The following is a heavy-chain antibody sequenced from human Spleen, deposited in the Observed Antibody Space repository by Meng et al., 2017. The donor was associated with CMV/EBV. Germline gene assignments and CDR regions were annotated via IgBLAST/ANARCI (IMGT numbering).Heavy chain of an antibody. Sequence: QLQLQRPGPVLVKPSETRPLTCIVSGASINNYNWNWVRPPAGQGLEWIGLIQVIGHTVYNPSLKSRVTVSLDASKSQFSLTLNSVTAADTATYYCAGSRPGGGACDYWGQGILVTVSS. D-gene: IGHD3-16*01. J-gene: IGHJ4*02. CDR3: AGSRPGGGACDY. CDR1: GASINNYN. V-gene: IGHV4-4*07. CDR2: IQVIGHT.